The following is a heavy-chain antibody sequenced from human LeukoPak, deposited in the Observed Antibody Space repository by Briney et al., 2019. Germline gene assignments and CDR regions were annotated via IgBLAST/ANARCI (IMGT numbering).Heavy chain of an antibody. Sequence: SETLSLTCTVSGGSIGTYFWTWIRQPPGKGLECIGYIYDSGRTYYNPSLKSRVTILVDTSRNQFSLKLSTVTAADTAVYYCARASKDGYNYLYYYYYMDVWGKGTTVTVSS. D-gene: IGHD5-24*01. CDR1: GGSIGTYF. V-gene: IGHV4-59*01. CDR3: ARASKDGYNYLYYYYYMDV. CDR2: IYDSGRT. J-gene: IGHJ6*03.